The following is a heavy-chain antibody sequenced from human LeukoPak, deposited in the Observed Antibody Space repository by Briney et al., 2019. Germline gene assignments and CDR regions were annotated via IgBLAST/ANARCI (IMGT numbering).Heavy chain of an antibody. CDR1: GFTFDDYA. J-gene: IGHJ4*02. CDR3: AKASGSYSSHLYFDY. V-gene: IGHV3-9*01. CDR2: ISWNSGSI. D-gene: IGHD1-26*01. Sequence: GGSLRLSCAASGFTFDDYAMHWVRQAPGKGLEWVSGISWNSGSIGYGDSVKGRFTISRDNAKNSLYLQMNSLRAEDTALYYCAKASGSYSSHLYFDYWGQGTLVTFSS.